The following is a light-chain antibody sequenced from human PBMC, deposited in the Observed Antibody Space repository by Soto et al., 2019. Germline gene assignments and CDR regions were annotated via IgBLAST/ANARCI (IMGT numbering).Light chain of an antibody. CDR2: GAS. CDR3: HQYNNWPPWT. V-gene: IGKV3-15*01. J-gene: IGKJ1*01. Sequence: EIGMTQSPATLSVSPGERATLSCRASQSVSSNLACYQQKPGQAPRLLIYGASTRATGIPARFSGSGSGTEFTLTISSLQSEDYAVYYCHQYNNWPPWTFGQGTKVDIK. CDR1: QSVSSN.